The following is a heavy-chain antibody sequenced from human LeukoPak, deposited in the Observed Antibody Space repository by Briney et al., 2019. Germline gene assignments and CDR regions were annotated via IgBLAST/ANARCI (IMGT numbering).Heavy chain of an antibody. CDR2: IIPIFGTA. CDR1: GGTFSSYA. J-gene: IGHJ6*04. D-gene: IGHD2-2*03. V-gene: IGHV1-69*01. CDR3: ARMDVHYYGMDV. Sequence: ASVKVSCKASGGTFSSYAISWARQAPGQGLEWMGGIIPIFGTANYAQKFQGRVTITADESTSTAYMELSSLRSEDTAVYYCARMDVHYYGMDVWGKGTTVTVSS.